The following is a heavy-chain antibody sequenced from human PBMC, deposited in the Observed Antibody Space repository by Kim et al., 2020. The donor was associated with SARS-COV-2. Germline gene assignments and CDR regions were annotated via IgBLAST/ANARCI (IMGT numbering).Heavy chain of an antibody. Sequence: ASVKVSCKASGYTFSNSGINWVRQAPGQGLEWMGWISVYNGYTNSAQKFQGRVIMTTDTSTSTAYVELRSLISDDTAVYYCAREGGGGWYFDYWGQGTLV. CDR1: GYTFSNSG. CDR2: ISVYNGYT. D-gene: IGHD6-19*01. CDR3: AREGGGGWYFDY. V-gene: IGHV1-18*01. J-gene: IGHJ4*02.